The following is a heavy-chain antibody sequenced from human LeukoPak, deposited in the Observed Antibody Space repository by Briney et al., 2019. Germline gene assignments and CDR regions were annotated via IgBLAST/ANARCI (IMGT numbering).Heavy chain of an antibody. CDR1: GYTFTSYG. CDR2: ISAYNGNT. D-gene: IGHD1-1*01. V-gene: IGHV1-18*01. Sequence: ASVKVSCKASGYTFTSYGISWVRQAPGQGLEWMGWISAYNGNTNYAQKLQGRVTMTTDTSTSTAYMELRSLRSDDTAVYYCARDNWNDDVGYYSMDVWGQGTTVTVSS. CDR3: ARDNWNDDVGYYSMDV. J-gene: IGHJ6*02.